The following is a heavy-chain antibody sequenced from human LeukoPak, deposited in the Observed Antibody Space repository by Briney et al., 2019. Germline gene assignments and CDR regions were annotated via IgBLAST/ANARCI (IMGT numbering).Heavy chain of an antibody. J-gene: IGHJ4*02. V-gene: IGHV1-24*01. Sequence: GASVKVSCKASGGTFSSYAISWVRQAPGQGLEWMGGFDPEDGETIYAQKFQGRVTMTEDTSTDTAYMELSSLRSEDTAVYYCATVANPGYWGQGTLVTVSS. CDR2: FDPEDGET. CDR1: GGTFSSYA. D-gene: IGHD2-15*01. CDR3: ATVANPGY.